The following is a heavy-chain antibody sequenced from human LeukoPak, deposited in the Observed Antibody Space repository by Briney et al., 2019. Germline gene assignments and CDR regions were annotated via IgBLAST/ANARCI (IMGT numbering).Heavy chain of an antibody. CDR1: GFTFSSYA. CDR2: ISGSGGST. CDR3: AKVTGYDDFWSGYCLFDY. J-gene: IGHJ4*02. D-gene: IGHD3-3*01. Sequence: GGSLRLSCAASGFTFSSYAMSWVRQAPGKGLEWVSAISGSGGSTYCADSVKGRFTISRDSSKNTLYLQMNSLRAEDTAVYYCAKVTGYDDFWSGYCLFDYWGQGTLVTVSS. V-gene: IGHV3-23*01.